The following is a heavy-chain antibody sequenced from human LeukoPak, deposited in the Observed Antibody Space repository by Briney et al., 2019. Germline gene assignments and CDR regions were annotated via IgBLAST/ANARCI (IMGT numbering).Heavy chain of an antibody. CDR2: IKQDGREK. CDR3: ARMYYYDSSGEGY. D-gene: IGHD3-22*01. J-gene: IGHJ4*02. V-gene: IGHV3-7*01. CDR1: GFTFSSYW. Sequence: PGGSLRLSCAASGFTFSSYWMSWVRQAPGKGLEWAANIKQDGREKYYVDSVKGRFTISRDNAKNSLYLQMNSLRAEDTAEYYCARMYYYDSSGEGYWGQGTLVTVSS.